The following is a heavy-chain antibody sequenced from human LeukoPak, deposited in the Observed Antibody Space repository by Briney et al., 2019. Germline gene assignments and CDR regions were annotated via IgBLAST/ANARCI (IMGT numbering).Heavy chain of an antibody. CDR1: GYSISSGDF. CDR2: IYHSGST. Sequence: SETLSLTCTVSGYSISSGDFWGWIRPPPGKGLEWIGSIYHSGSTYYNPSLKSRVTISVDTSKNQFSLRLSSVTAADTAVYYCARRTFGGVIAYWGQGTLVTVSS. J-gene: IGHJ4*02. CDR3: ARRTFGGVIAY. D-gene: IGHD3-16*02. V-gene: IGHV4-38-2*02.